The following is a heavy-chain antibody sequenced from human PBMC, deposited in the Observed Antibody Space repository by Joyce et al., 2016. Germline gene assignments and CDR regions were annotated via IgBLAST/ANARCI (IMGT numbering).Heavy chain of an antibody. V-gene: IGHV3-74*01. CDR1: GFSFSGYW. Sequence: EVQLVESGGGLVQPGGSLRLSCAASGFSFSGYWIHWVRQASGNGLVWVSRINTDGSSTRFADSVKGRFTISRDNAKNTLYLQMNSLRAEDTAVYYCVRGISARPGGPNWFDPWGQGTLVTVSS. CDR3: VRGISARPGGPNWFDP. D-gene: IGHD6-6*01. J-gene: IGHJ5*02. CDR2: INTDGSST.